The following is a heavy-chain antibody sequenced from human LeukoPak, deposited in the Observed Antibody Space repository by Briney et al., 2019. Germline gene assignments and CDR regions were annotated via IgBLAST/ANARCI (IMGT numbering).Heavy chain of an antibody. Sequence: SETLSLTCAVSGGSVSGHYWDWIRQPPGKGLEWIGYIYASGGANYNPSLKGRVTISLDSSENRFSLKLTSVTAADTAVYYCAREAPGGSGWTYFDYWGQGSLVTVSS. V-gene: IGHV4-59*02. D-gene: IGHD6-19*01. CDR1: GGSVSGHY. CDR2: IYASGGA. CDR3: AREAPGGSGWTYFDY. J-gene: IGHJ4*02.